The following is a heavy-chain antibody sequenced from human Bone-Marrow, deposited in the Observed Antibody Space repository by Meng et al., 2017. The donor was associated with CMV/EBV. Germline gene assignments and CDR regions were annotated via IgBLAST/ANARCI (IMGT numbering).Heavy chain of an antibody. Sequence: ASVKVSCKASGYTFTGYYMHWVRQAPGQGLEWMGWINPNSGGTNYAQKFQGRVTMTRDTSISTAYMELSRLRSDDTAVYYCARAEWEHRGRGFDIWGQGTMVTVSS. CDR2: INPNSGGT. CDR3: ARAEWEHRGRGFDI. V-gene: IGHV1-2*02. CDR1: GYTFTGYY. J-gene: IGHJ3*02. D-gene: IGHD1-26*01.